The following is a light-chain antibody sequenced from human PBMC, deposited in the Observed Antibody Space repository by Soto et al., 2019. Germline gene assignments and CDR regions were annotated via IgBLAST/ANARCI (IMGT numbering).Light chain of an antibody. J-gene: IGKJ2*01. CDR2: AAS. Sequence: EIVLTQSPGTLSLSPGERATLSCRASQSVSSSFLTWYRQKPGQPPRVLIYAASIRAAGSPDRFRGSGSGTDFTLTISRLEPEDFAVYYCLLYGGSPPYTFGQGTKLAI. CDR3: LLYGGSPPYT. CDR1: QSVSSSF. V-gene: IGKV3-20*01.